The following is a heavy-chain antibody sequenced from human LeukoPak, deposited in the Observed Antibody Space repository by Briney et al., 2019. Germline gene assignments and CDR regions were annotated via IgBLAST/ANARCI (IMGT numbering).Heavy chain of an antibody. Sequence: SGGSLRLSCAASGFTFSSYSMNWVRQAPGKGLEWVSSISSSSSYIYYADSVKGRFTISRDNAKNSLYLQMNSLRAEDTAVYYCAKGRYYDSSGYHGGYYFDYWGQGTLVTVSS. CDR1: GFTFSSYS. V-gene: IGHV3-21*04. J-gene: IGHJ4*02. CDR3: AKGRYYDSSGYHGGYYFDY. CDR2: ISSSSSYI. D-gene: IGHD3-22*01.